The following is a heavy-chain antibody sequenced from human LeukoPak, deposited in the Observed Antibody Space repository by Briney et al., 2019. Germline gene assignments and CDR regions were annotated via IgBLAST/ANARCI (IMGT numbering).Heavy chain of an antibody. Sequence: SETLSLTCAVYGGSFSGYYWSWIRQPPGKGLEWIGEINHSGSTNYNPSLKSRVTISVDTSKNQFSLKLSSVTAADTAVYYCARALYGDYVNFDYWGQGTLVIVSS. CDR2: INHSGST. D-gene: IGHD4-17*01. CDR1: GGSFSGYY. V-gene: IGHV4-34*01. J-gene: IGHJ4*02. CDR3: ARALYGDYVNFDY.